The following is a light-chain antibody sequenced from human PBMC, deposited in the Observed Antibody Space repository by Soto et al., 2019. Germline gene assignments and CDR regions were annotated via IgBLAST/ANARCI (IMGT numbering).Light chain of an antibody. CDR2: DKK. CDR3: QSYDISLDAYV. J-gene: IGLJ1*01. CDR1: SSNIGSNT. Sequence: QSVLTQPPSASGTPGQRVTISCSGSSSNIGSNTVNWYQQLPGTAPKLLFSDKKNRPSGVPDRFSESRSGISASLVITGLQAEDEGDYYCQSYDISLDAYVFGTGTKVTVL. V-gene: IGLV1-44*01.